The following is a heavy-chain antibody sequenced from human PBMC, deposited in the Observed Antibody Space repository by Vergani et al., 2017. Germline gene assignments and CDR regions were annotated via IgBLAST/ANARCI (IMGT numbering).Heavy chain of an antibody. CDR2: IWYDGSNK. V-gene: IGHV3-33*01. J-gene: IGHJ6*02. CDR3: AREGGSGSLFYYYYGMDV. Sequence: VQLVESGGGVVQPGRSLRLSCAASGFTFSSYGMHWVRQAPGKGLEWVAVIWYDGSNKYYADSVKGRFTISRDNSKNSLYLQMNSLRAEDTAVYYCAREGGSGSLFYYYYGMDVWGQG. D-gene: IGHD1-26*01. CDR1: GFTFSSYG.